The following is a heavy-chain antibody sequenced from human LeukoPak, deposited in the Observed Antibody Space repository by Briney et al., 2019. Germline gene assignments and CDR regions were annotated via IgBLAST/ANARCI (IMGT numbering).Heavy chain of an antibody. Sequence: SETLSFTCAVYCGSFSGYYWRWIRQPPGKGLEWIGKINHSGGTNYNPSLKSRVTISVDKSKNQFSLKLSSVTAADTAVYYCASGTIAVAGIFDYWGQGILVTVSS. J-gene: IGHJ4*02. CDR3: ASGTIAVAGIFDY. D-gene: IGHD6-19*01. CDR2: INHSGGT. V-gene: IGHV4-34*01. CDR1: CGSFSGYY.